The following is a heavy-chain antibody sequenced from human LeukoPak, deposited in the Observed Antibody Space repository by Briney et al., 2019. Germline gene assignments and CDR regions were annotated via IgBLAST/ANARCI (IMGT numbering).Heavy chain of an antibody. CDR1: GFTFSSYG. D-gene: IGHD3-3*02. J-gene: IGHJ4*02. V-gene: IGHV3-33*01. CDR2: IWYDGSNK. CDR3: ARDSISTLDY. Sequence: GGSLRLSCAAPGFTFSSYGMHWVRQAPGKGLEWVAVIWYDGSNKYYADSVKGRFTISRDNSKNTLYLPMNSLRAEDTAVYYCARDSISTLDYWGQGTLVTVSS.